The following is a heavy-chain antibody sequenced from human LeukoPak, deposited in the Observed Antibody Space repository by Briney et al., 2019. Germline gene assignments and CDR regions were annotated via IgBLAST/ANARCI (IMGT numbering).Heavy chain of an antibody. D-gene: IGHD2-15*01. Sequence: ASVKVSCKASGYTFTSYYIHWVRQAPGQGLEWMGIINPSGGSTSYAQKFQGRVTMTRDTSTSTVYMELSSLRSEDTAVYYCATDHCSGGSCYPYWGQGTLVTVSS. V-gene: IGHV1-46*01. CDR3: ATDHCSGGSCYPY. CDR1: GYTFTSYY. J-gene: IGHJ4*02. CDR2: INPSGGST.